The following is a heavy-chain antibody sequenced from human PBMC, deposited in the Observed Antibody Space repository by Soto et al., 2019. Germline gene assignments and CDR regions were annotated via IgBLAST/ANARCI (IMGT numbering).Heavy chain of an antibody. CDR3: ARDRLGDARDY. J-gene: IGHJ4*02. CDR2: ISSSSSYI. CDR1: GFTFSSYS. D-gene: IGHD2-21*02. Sequence: EVQLVESGGGLVKPGGSLRLSCAASGFTFSSYSMNWVRQAPGKGLEWVSSISSSSSYIYYADSVKGRFTSSRDNAKNSLYLQMNSLRAEDTAVYYCARDRLGDARDYWGQGTLVTVSS. V-gene: IGHV3-21*01.